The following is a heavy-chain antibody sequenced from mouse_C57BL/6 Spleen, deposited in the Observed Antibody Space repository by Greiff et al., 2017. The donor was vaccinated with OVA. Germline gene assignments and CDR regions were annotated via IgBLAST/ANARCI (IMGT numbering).Heavy chain of an antibody. CDR1: GFTFSDYG. Sequence: EVQLQESGGGLVKPGGSLKLSCAASGFTFSDYGMHWVRQAPEKGLEWVTYISSGSSTIYYADTVKGRFTISRDNAKNTLFLQMTSLRSEDTAMYYCARKVFTTVVATDYAMDYWGQGTSVTVSS. D-gene: IGHD1-1*01. CDR2: ISSGSSTI. V-gene: IGHV5-17*01. CDR3: ARKVFTTVVATDYAMDY. J-gene: IGHJ4*01.